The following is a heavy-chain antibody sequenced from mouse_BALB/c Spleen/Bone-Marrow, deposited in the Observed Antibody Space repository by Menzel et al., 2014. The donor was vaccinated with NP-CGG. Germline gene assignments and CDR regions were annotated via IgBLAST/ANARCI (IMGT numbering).Heavy chain of an antibody. CDR1: GFTFSDYY. Sequence: EVNVVESGGGLVKPGGSLKLSCAASGFTFSDYYMYWVRQTPEKRLEWVATISDGGSYTYYPDSVKGRFTISRDNAKNNLYLQMSSLKSEDTAVYYCANYYGSTWFAYWGQGTLVTVSA. V-gene: IGHV5-4*02. D-gene: IGHD1-1*01. CDR2: ISDGGSYT. CDR3: ANYYGSTWFAY. J-gene: IGHJ3*01.